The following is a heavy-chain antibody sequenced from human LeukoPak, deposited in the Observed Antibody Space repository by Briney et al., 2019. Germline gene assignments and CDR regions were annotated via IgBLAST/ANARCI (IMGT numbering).Heavy chain of an antibody. J-gene: IGHJ4*02. CDR2: IIPIFGTA. Sequence: ASVKVSCKASGGTFSSYAISWVRQAPGQGLEWMGGIIPIFGTANYAQKFQGRVTITADESTSTAYMELSSLRSEDTAVYYCARTQYYYDSSGYSYSYWGQGTLVTVSS. D-gene: IGHD3-22*01. V-gene: IGHV1-69*13. CDR3: ARTQYYYDSSGYSYSY. CDR1: GGTFSSYA.